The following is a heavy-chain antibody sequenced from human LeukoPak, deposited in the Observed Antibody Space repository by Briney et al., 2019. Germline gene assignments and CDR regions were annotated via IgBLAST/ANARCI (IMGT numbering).Heavy chain of an antibody. CDR1: GGSISSGSYY. Sequence: PSETLSLTCTVSGGSISSGSYYWSWIRQPAGKGLEWIGRICTSGSTNYNPSLKSRVTISVDTSKNQFSLKLSSVTAADTAVYYCAREPREGALYDFGPRDYWGQGTLVTVSS. D-gene: IGHD3-3*01. CDR3: AREPREGALYDFGPRDY. CDR2: ICTSGST. V-gene: IGHV4-61*02. J-gene: IGHJ4*02.